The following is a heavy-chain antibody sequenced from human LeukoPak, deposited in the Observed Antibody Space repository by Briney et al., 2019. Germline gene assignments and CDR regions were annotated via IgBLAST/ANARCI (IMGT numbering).Heavy chain of an antibody. V-gene: IGHV3-20*04. CDR3: ASSKSLEYYYYMDV. CDR1: GFTFDDYG. J-gene: IGHJ6*03. Sequence: GGSLRLSCAASGFTFDDYGMSWVRQAPGKGLEWVSGINWNGGSTGYADSVKGRFTISRDNAKNSLYLQMNSLRAEDTALYYCASSKSLEYYYYMDVWGIGTTVTVSS. CDR2: INWNGGST.